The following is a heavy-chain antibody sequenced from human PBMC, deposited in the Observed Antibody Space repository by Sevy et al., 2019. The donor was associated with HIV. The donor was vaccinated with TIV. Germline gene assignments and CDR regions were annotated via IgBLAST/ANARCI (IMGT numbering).Heavy chain of an antibody. Sequence: GGSLRLSCAASGVTVSSNYMSWVRQAPGKGLEWVSVIYSGGSTYYADSVKGRFTISRDNSKNTLYLQMNSLRAEDTAVYYCARDSYSSGWYIGNFDYWGQGTLVTVSS. V-gene: IGHV3-66*02. CDR3: ARDSYSSGWYIGNFDY. D-gene: IGHD6-19*01. CDR2: IYSGGST. J-gene: IGHJ4*02. CDR1: GVTVSSNY.